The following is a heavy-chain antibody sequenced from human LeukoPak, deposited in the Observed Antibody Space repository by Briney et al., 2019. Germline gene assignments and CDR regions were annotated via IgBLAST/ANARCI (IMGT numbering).Heavy chain of an antibody. CDR2: IYHSGST. J-gene: IGHJ4*02. Sequence: SQTLSLTCAVSGGSISSGGYSWSWIRQPPGKGLEWIGYIYHSGSTYYNPSLKSRVTISVDRSKNQFSLKLSSVTAADTAVHYCARGNGEIDDYWGQGTLVTVSS. V-gene: IGHV4-30-2*01. CDR3: ARGNGEIDDY. CDR1: GGSISSGGYS. D-gene: IGHD3-10*01.